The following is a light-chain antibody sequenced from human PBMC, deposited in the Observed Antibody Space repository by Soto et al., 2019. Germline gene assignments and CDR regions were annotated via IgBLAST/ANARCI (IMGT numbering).Light chain of an antibody. V-gene: IGKV3-20*01. J-gene: IGKJ2*01. CDR1: QSVSSSY. CDR3: QQSGSSPPYT. CDR2: GAS. Sequence: EIVLTQSPGTLSLSPGERATLSCRASQSVSSSYLAWSQQKPGQAPRLLIYGASSRATGIPDRFSGSGSGTDFTLTISRLEPEDFAVYYCQQSGSSPPYTFGQGTQLEIK.